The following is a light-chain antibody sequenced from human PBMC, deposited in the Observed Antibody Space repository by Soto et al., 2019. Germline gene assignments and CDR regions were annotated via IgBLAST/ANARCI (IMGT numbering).Light chain of an antibody. J-gene: IGKJ2*01. CDR3: QQYGSSLMYT. V-gene: IGKV3-20*01. Sequence: EIVLTQSPGTLSLSPGERATLSCRASQSVSSTYLAWYQQKPGQAPRLPIHGASTRATGIPDRFSGSGSGTDFTLTISRLEPEDFAVYYCQQYGSSLMYTFGQGTKLDIK. CDR1: QSVSSTY. CDR2: GAS.